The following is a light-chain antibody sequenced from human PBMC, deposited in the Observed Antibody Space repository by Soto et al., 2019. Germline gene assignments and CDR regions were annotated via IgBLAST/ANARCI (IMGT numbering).Light chain of an antibody. Sequence: ENVLTQSPDTLSLSPGERATLSCRASQSVSSNYLAWYQQKPGQAPKVLIYRASNRATGIPARFSGSGSGTDFTLTISSLEPEDFAVYYCQQRSNWPPYTFGQGTKVDIK. CDR2: RAS. CDR1: QSVSSNY. J-gene: IGKJ2*01. CDR3: QQRSNWPPYT. V-gene: IGKV3-11*01.